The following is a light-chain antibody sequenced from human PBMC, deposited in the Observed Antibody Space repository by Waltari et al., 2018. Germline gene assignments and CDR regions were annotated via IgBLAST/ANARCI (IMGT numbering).Light chain of an antibody. CDR2: LGS. Sequence: DIVMTQSPLSLPVTLGEPASISCRSSQNLLDGNGYNYLDWYVQKPGQSQQVLIYLGSNRASGVPDRISGSGSGTDFTLKISRVEADDVGIYYCLQALQVPATFGPGTRVEIK. V-gene: IGKV2-28*01. CDR1: QNLLDGNGYNY. J-gene: IGKJ3*01. CDR3: LQALQVPAT.